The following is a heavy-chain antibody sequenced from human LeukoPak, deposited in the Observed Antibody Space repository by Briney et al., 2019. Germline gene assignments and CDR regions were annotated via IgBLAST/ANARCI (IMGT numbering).Heavy chain of an antibody. Sequence: GETLEISCKGSGYSFTSYWIGWVRQMPGKGLEWMGIIYPGDSDTRYSPSFQGQVTISADKSITTAYLQWSSLKASDTAMYYCARYSGTYSKSFDYWGQGTLVTVSS. D-gene: IGHD1-26*01. J-gene: IGHJ4*02. CDR3: ARYSGTYSKSFDY. CDR1: GYSFTSYW. V-gene: IGHV5-51*01. CDR2: IYPGDSDT.